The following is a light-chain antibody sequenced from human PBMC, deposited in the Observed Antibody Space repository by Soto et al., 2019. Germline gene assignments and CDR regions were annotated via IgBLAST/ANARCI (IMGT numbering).Light chain of an antibody. Sequence: DIHITYSSSSLSSSLVDRVTITCRASQSISSYLNWYQQKPGKAPKLLIYAASSLQSGVPSRFSGSGSGTEFTLTISSLQSGDFAVYYCQQYNNWPPAITFGLGTRLEIK. CDR1: QSISSY. J-gene: IGKJ5*01. CDR2: AAS. CDR3: QQYNNWPPAIT. V-gene: IGKV1-39*01.